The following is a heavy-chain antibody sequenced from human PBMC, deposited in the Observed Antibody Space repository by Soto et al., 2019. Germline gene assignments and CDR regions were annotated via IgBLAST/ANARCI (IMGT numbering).Heavy chain of an antibody. D-gene: IGHD3-22*01. CDR1: GGSISSYY. CDR3: ARDGEVHSYYYDSSGFDY. CDR2: IYYSGST. V-gene: IGHV4-59*12. Sequence: SETLSLTCTVSGGSISSYYWSWIRQPPGKGLEWIGYIYYSGSTYYNPSLKSRVTISVDTSKNQFSLKLSSVTAADTAVYYCARDGEVHSYYYDSSGFDYWGQGTLVTVSS. J-gene: IGHJ4*02.